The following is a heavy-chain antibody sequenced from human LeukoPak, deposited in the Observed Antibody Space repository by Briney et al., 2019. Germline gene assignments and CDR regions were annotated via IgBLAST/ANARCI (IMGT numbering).Heavy chain of an antibody. CDR2: INHSGST. D-gene: IGHD6-25*01. J-gene: IGHJ6*03. Sequence: SETLSLTCTVSGGSISSSSYYWSWIRQPPGKGLEWIGEINHSGSTNYNPSLKSRVTISVDTSKNQFSLKLSSVTAADTAVYYCARLPPTSSGPYYYYYMDVWGKGTTVTISS. CDR1: GGSISSSSYY. V-gene: IGHV4-39*07. CDR3: ARLPPTSSGPYYYYYMDV.